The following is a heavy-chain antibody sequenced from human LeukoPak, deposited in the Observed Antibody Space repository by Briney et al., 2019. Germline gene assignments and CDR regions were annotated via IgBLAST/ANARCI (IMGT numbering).Heavy chain of an antibody. Sequence: SGGSLRLSCAASGFTFDDYAMHWVRQAPGKGLEWVSGISWDSGSIGYADSVKGRFTISRDNAKPSLYLQMNSLRAEDTALYYSAKGRHYYGSGSPFDYWGQGTLVTVSS. CDR1: GFTFDDYA. V-gene: IGHV3-9*01. CDR3: AKGRHYYGSGSPFDY. J-gene: IGHJ4*02. CDR2: ISWDSGSI. D-gene: IGHD3-10*01.